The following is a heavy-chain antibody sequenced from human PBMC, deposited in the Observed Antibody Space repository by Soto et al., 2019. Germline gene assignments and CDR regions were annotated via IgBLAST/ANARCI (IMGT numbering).Heavy chain of an antibody. D-gene: IGHD1-1*01. J-gene: IGHJ4*02. CDR1: GGSINGYY. CDR3: ARASGALFSWNVPEY. V-gene: IGHV4-59*01. Sequence: SETLSLTCTVSGGSINGYYWSWIRQPPGKGLEWIGFEYHSGSSKYNPSLSSRATISLDTSKNQVSLRLNSVTAADTAVYYCARASGALFSWNVPEYWGQGTLVTVSS. CDR2: EYHSGSS.